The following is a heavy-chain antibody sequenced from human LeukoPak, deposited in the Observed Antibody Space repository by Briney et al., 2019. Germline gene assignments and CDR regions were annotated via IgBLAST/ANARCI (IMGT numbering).Heavy chain of an antibody. CDR3: AVDNRDF. CDR2: IYTSGNT. J-gene: IGHJ4*02. D-gene: IGHD2/OR15-2a*01. V-gene: IGHV4-4*07. Sequence: SETLSLTCTVSGASVGGYYWSWIRQAAGKGLEWLGRIYTSGNTIYNPSLQSRVTISVDVSKNQFSLRLIAMTAADTGIYYCAVDNRDFWGQGTLVTVSS. CDR1: GASVGGYY.